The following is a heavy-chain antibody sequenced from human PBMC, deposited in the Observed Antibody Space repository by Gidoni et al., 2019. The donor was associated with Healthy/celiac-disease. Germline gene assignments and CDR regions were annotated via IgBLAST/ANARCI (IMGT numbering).Heavy chain of an antibody. CDR2: ISYDGSNK. J-gene: IGHJ4*02. V-gene: IGHV3-30*18. CDR1: GSTLSGYG. CDR3: AKDLSDGGYCSSTSCYNGLATILDY. D-gene: IGHD2-2*02. Sequence: QVQLVESGGGVVQPGRSLRLSCAASGSTLSGYGMPWVRQAPGKGLDWVAVISYDGSNKYYADSVKGRFTISRDNSKNTLYLQMNSLRAEDTAVYYCAKDLSDGGYCSSTSCYNGLATILDYWGQGTLVTVSS.